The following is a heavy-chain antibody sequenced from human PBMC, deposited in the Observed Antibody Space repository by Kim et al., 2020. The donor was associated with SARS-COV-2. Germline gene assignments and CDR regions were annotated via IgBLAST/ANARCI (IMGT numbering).Heavy chain of an antibody. J-gene: IGHJ3*02. D-gene: IGHD6-19*01. CDR3: ASLAVAGTGDAFDI. V-gene: IGHV3-23*01. Sequence: AEHVKGRFTISRDNSKNTLYLQMNSLRAEDTAVYYCASLAVAGTGDAFDIWGQGTMVTVSS.